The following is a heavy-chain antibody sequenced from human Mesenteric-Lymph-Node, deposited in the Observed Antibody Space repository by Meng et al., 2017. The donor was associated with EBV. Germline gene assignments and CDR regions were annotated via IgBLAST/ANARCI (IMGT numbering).Heavy chain of an antibody. D-gene: IGHD5-18*01. J-gene: IGHJ4*02. CDR1: GYSVTYHG. CDR3: ARDQLWPETPDY. CDR2: IGGNNGTT. Sequence: QVSLGTSGAEVKKPGAAVMFSCKTSGYSVTYHGITWVRQAPGQGLEWMGWIGGNNGTTFYAEEFQGRVTMTTDTSTNTVHMELRSLISDDTALYYCARDQLWPETPDYWGQGTLVTVSS. V-gene: IGHV1-18*01.